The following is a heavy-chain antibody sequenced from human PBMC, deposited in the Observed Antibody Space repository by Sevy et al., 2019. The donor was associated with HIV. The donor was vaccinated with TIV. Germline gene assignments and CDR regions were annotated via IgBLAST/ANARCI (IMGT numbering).Heavy chain of an antibody. D-gene: IGHD2-8*02. CDR2: IKSKTDGGTT. Sequence: GGSLRLSCAASGFTSSNAWMSWVRQAPGKGLEWVGRIKSKTDGGTTDYAAPVKGRFTISRDDSKNTLYLQMNSLKTEDTAVYYCTTDRFPTYCTGGVCPYYFDYWGQGTLVTVSS. J-gene: IGHJ4*02. CDR1: GFTSSNAW. V-gene: IGHV3-15*01. CDR3: TTDRFPTYCTGGVCPYYFDY.